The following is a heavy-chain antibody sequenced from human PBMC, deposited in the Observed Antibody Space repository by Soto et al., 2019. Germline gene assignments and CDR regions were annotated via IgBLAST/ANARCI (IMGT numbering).Heavy chain of an antibody. CDR1: GFTFSSYG. Sequence: PVGSLRLSCAASGFTFSSYGMHWVRQALGKGLEWVAVIWYDGSNKYYADSVKGRFTISRDNSKNTLYLQMNSLRAEDTAVYYCARRYCSGGSCYTGYYYYYGMDVWGQGTTVTVSS. D-gene: IGHD2-15*01. CDR2: IWYDGSNK. CDR3: ARRYCSGGSCYTGYYYYYGMDV. V-gene: IGHV3-33*01. J-gene: IGHJ6*02.